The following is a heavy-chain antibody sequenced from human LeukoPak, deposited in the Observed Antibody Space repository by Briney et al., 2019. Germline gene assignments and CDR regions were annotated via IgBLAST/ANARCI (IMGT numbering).Heavy chain of an antibody. J-gene: IGHJ4*02. D-gene: IGHD7-27*01. CDR1: GFTFSSYA. V-gene: IGHV3-30*04. CDR2: ISYDGSNK. CDR3: AIDPNWGTHS. Sequence: GGSLRLSCAASGFTFSSYAMHWVRQAPGKGLEWVAVISYDGSNKYYADSVKGRFTISRDNSKNALYLQMNSLRVEDTAVYYCAIDPNWGTHSWGQGVLVTVSS.